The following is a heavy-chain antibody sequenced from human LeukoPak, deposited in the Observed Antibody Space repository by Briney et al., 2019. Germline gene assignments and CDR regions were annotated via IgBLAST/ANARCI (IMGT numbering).Heavy chain of an antibody. CDR3: TRDPFVVVPAATEEPRGDY. CDR2: IRSKAYGGTT. J-gene: IGHJ4*02. CDR1: GFTFGDYA. V-gene: IGHV3-49*04. D-gene: IGHD2-2*01. Sequence: PGGSLRLSCTASGFTFGDYAMSWVRQAPGKGLEWVGFIRSKAYGGTTEYAASVKGRFTISRDDSKSIAYLQMNSLKTEDTAVYYCTRDPFVVVPAATEEPRGDYWGQGTLVTVSS.